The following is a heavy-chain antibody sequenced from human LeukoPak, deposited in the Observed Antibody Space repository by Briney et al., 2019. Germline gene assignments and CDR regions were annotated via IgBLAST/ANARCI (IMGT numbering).Heavy chain of an antibody. V-gene: IGHV3-53*01. J-gene: IGHJ6*03. D-gene: IGHD3-9*01. Sequence: GGSLRLSCAASGFTVSSNYMSWVRQAPGKGLEWVSVIYSGGSTYYADSVKGRFTISRDNSKNTLYLQMNSLRAEDTAVYYCARDGRPYYDILTGYYPDPYYYYYMDVWGKGTTVTVSS. CDR1: GFTVSSNY. CDR3: ARDGRPYYDILTGYYPDPYYYYYMDV. CDR2: IYSGGST.